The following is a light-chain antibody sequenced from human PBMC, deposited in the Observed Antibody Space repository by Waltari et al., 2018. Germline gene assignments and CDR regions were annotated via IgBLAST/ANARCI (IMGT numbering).Light chain of an antibody. J-gene: IGKJ2*01. CDR3: HQYSNLYT. CDR2: GAS. CDR1: QSVSTN. V-gene: IGKV3-15*01. Sequence: EIVMTQSPATLSVSPGERATLSCRASQSVSTNLAWYQQKPGQGPRLLIYGASTRATGIPARFSGSGSETEFTLTISSLQSEDLAVYYCHQYSNLYTFGQGTKLEIK.